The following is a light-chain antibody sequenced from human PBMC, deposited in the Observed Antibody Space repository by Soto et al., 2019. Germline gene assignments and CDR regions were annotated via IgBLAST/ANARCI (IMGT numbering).Light chain of an antibody. J-gene: IGKJ4*01. V-gene: IGKV3-15*01. CDR1: QSVGGD. CDR3: QQYENWPQLT. CDR2: GAS. Sequence: ERVMTQSPATLSVSPWERATLSCRASQSVGGDLAWYQQKPGQAPRLLIYGASSRAPGIPDRFSGSGSGTEFTLTISSLQSEDSAVYYCQQYENWPQLTFGGGTNVDI.